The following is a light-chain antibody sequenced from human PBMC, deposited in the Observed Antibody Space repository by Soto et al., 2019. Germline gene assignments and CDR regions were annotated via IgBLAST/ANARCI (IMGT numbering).Light chain of an antibody. CDR2: GAS. J-gene: IGKJ1*01. CDR3: QQYHNWWT. V-gene: IGKV3-15*01. CDR1: QSVSSN. Sequence: EIAMTQSPATLSVSPGERATLSCRASQSVSSNLVWYQQKPGQAPSVLIYGASTRATGVPARFSGSGSGTEFTLIISSLQSEDVAVYYCQQYHNWWTFGQGTKVEIK.